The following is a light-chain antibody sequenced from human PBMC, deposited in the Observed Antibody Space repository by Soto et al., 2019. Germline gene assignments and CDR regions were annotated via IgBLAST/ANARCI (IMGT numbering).Light chain of an antibody. CDR1: QNINSW. CDR2: KTS. J-gene: IGKJ1*01. CDR3: QQYNGAGT. V-gene: IGKV1-5*03. Sequence: DIQMTQSPSTVSASVGDSVNISCRASQNINSWLAWFQQKPGKAPSLLIYKTSILHTGVPSRFRGTGSETEVSLTISSLQPDDFATYYCQQYNGAGTFGQGTKVEIK.